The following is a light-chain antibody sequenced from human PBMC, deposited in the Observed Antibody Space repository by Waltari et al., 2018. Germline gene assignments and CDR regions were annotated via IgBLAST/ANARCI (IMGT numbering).Light chain of an antibody. Sequence: IQMTQSPSTLSAFVGDRVTITCRASQSFRSYLAWYQQRPGEAPKLLIYQASSLESGVASRFSGGGSGTEFTLNITSLQPDDFASYYCQQYDSFPLTFGQGTKVEIK. CDR1: QSFRSY. CDR3: QQYDSFPLT. J-gene: IGKJ1*01. CDR2: QAS. V-gene: IGKV1-5*03.